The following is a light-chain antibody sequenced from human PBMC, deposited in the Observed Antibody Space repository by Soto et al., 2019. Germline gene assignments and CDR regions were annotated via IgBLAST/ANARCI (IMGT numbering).Light chain of an antibody. CDR3: LQYYSYPYT. J-gene: IGKJ2*01. Sequence: AIRMTQSPSSFSASTGDRVTITCRASQGISRYLAWYQQKPGKAPKILIYAASTLQSWVPSRFSGSGSGTDFTLTISCLQSEDFATYYCLQYYSYPYTFGQGTKLEIK. V-gene: IGKV1-8*01. CDR2: AAS. CDR1: QGISRY.